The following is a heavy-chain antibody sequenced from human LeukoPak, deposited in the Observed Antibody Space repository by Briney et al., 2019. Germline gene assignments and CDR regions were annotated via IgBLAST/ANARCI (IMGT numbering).Heavy chain of an antibody. CDR3: ARDRQTAMDAYNWFDP. J-gene: IGHJ5*02. CDR1: GFTFSSYS. Sequence: GGSLRLSCAASGFTFSSYSMNWVRQAPGKGLEWVSSISSSSSYIYYADSVKGRFTISRDNAKNSLYLQMNSLRAEDTAVYYCARDRQTAMDAYNWFDPWGQGTLVTVSS. V-gene: IGHV3-21*01. CDR2: ISSSSSYI. D-gene: IGHD5-18*01.